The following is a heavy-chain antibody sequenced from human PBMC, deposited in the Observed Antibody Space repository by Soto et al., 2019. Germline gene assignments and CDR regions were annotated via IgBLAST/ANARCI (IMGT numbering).Heavy chain of an antibody. D-gene: IGHD2-15*01. CDR2: ISYDGSNK. CDR3: ASTYCSGGSCYPYYYYYGMDV. CDR1: GFTFSSYA. V-gene: IGHV3-30-3*01. J-gene: IGHJ6*02. Sequence: GGSLRLSCAASGFTFSSYAMHWVRQAPGKGLEWVAVISYDGSNKYYADSVKGRFTISRDNSKNTLYLQMNSLRAEDTAVYYCASTYCSGGSCYPYYYYYGMDVWGQGXTVTVSS.